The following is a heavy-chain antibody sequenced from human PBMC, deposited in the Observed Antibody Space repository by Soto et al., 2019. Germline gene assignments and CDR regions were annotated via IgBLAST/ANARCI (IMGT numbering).Heavy chain of an antibody. V-gene: IGHV4-30-4*01. D-gene: IGHD3-3*01. CDR3: ARVTFSSFEVADQPVGWFDP. CDR2: IFYTGST. CDR1: GGFVNSVNNY. Sequence: PSETLSLTCTVSGGFVNSVNNYWSWIRQPPGKGLEWLGYIFYTGSTYYNPSLRSRITISIDTSKDRFSLKLTSVTAADTAVYYCARVTFSSFEVADQPVGWFDPWSQGTLVNVSS. J-gene: IGHJ5*02.